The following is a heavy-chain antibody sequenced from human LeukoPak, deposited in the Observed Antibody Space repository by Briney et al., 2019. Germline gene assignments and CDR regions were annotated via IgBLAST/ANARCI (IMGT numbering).Heavy chain of an antibody. CDR1: GGSFSGYY. CDR2: IKHSGST. V-gene: IGHV4-34*01. Sequence: PSETLSLTCAVYGGSFSGYYWSWIRQPPGKGLEWIGEIKHSGSTNYNPSLKSRVTISVDTSKNQFPLKLSSVTAADTAVYYCARGRVYQDTAMVTVGGAGVRRFDYWGQGTLVTVSS. CDR3: ARGRVYQDTAMVTVGGAGVRRFDY. J-gene: IGHJ4*02. D-gene: IGHD5-18*01.